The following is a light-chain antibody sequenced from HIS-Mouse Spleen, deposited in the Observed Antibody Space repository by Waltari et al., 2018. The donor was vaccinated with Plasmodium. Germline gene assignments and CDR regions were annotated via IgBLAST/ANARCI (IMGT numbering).Light chain of an antibody. J-gene: IGLJ3*02. Sequence: QSALTQPRSVSGSPGPSVPIYCTGTSSDVGGYNHVSLYQQHPGKAPKLRIYDVSNRPSGVPVHCSGSKSGNTASLTISGLQAEDEADYYCCSYAGSYTWVFGGGTKLTVL. CDR1: SSDVGGYNH. V-gene: IGLV2-11*01. CDR3: CSYAGSYTWV. CDR2: DVS.